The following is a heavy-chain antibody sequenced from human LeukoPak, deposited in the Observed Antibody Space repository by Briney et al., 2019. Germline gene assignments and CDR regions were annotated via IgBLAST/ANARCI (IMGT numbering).Heavy chain of an antibody. CDR2: IKQDGSEK. V-gene: IGHV3-7*01. CDR1: GFTFSKYW. Sequence: PGGSLRLSCAASGFTFSKYWMSWVRQAPGKGLEWVANIKQDGSEKYYVDSVKGRFTISRDNAKNSLYLQMNSLRAEDTAVYYCARDSLPYGSGSDWGQGTLVTVSS. J-gene: IGHJ4*02. D-gene: IGHD3-10*01. CDR3: ARDSLPYGSGSD.